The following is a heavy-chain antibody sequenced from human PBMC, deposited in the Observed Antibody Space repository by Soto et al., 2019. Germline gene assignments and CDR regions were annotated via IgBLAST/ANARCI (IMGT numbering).Heavy chain of an antibody. V-gene: IGHV3-53*01. D-gene: IGHD4-17*01. CDR3: ASWHLREHAYDV. Sequence: DVQLVESGGGLIQPGGSLRLSCAAFGLTVSGKYYMAWVRQAPGKGLEWLSALYDLDGIYYADSVKGRFTTSGDSSKNIVYLQMNDLRPDDTAVYYCASWHLREHAYDVWGQVTTVTVSS. CDR1: GLTVSGKYY. J-gene: IGHJ3*01. CDR2: LYDLDGI.